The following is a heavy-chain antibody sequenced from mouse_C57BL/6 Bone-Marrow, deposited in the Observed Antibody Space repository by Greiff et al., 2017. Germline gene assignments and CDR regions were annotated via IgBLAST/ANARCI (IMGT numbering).Heavy chain of an antibody. V-gene: IGHV1-55*01. J-gene: IGHJ2*01. Sequence: QVQLQQPGAELVKPGASVKMSCKASGYTFTSYWITWVKQRPGQGLEWIGDIYPGSGSTNYNEKFKSKATLTVDTSSSTAYMQLSILTSEDSAVYYCSSSTMVTTTVYYFDYWGQGTTLSVSS. CDR3: SSSTMVTTTVYYFDY. D-gene: IGHD2-2*01. CDR1: GYTFTSYW. CDR2: IYPGSGST.